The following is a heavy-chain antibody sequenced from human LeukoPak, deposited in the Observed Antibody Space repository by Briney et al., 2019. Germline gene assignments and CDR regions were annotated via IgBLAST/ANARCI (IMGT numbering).Heavy chain of an antibody. CDR2: IKQDGSEK. CDR1: GFTFSNAW. J-gene: IGHJ4*02. D-gene: IGHD3-10*01. Sequence: GGSLRLSCAASGFTFSNAWMNWVRQAPGKGLEWVANIKQDGSEKYYVDSVKGRFTISRDNAKNSLYLQMNSLRAEDTAVYYCARGFKVLDYWGQGTLVTVSS. CDR3: ARGFKVLDY. V-gene: IGHV3-7*04.